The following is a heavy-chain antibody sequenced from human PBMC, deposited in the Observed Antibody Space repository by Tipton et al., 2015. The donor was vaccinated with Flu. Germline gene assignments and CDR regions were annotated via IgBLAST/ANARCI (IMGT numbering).Heavy chain of an antibody. CDR1: GFTFSSYG. Sequence: RSLRLSCAASGFTFSSYGMHWVRQAPGKGLEWVAVIWYDGSNKYYADSVKGRFTISRDNSKNTLYLQMNSLSAEDTAVYYCAAESPAAGPLWDYWGQGTLVTVSS. D-gene: IGHD6-13*01. J-gene: IGHJ4*02. CDR2: IWYDGSNK. V-gene: IGHV3-33*01. CDR3: AAESPAAGPLWDY.